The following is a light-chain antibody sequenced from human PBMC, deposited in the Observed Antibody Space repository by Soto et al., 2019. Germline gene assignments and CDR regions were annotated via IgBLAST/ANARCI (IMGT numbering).Light chain of an antibody. CDR1: RSVSSY. Sequence: ITQDRESVALCPGVNPAGRCRASRSVSSYFAWYQQKPGQAPNLLIYDASNRATGIPARFSCSGSRKAVSDTSRRSGHADFTAYPIHERSNSAAAFGQGTRLEIK. V-gene: IGKV3-11*01. CDR3: HERSNSAAA. J-gene: IGKJ5*01. CDR2: DAS.